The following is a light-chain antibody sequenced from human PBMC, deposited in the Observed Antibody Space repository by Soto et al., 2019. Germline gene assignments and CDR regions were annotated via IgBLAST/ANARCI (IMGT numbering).Light chain of an antibody. CDR3: QQRNKWPLT. CDR2: DTS. V-gene: IGKV3-11*01. Sequence: EIVFTHSPATLSFSPVERATLSCRASQSAGSYLVWYQQKLGQAPRLLIYDTSTRATGIPARFSGSGSGTDFTLTISSLEPEDFAVYYCQQRNKWPLTFGGGTKVDI. J-gene: IGKJ4*01. CDR1: QSAGSY.